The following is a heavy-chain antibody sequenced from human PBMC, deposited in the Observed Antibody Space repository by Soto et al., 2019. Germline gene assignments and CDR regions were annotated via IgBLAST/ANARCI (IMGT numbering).Heavy chain of an antibody. CDR1: GYTFTSYG. D-gene: IGHD6-19*01. CDR3: VRDQVAVDGSYFDY. J-gene: IGHJ4*02. Sequence: ASVKVSCKASGYTFTSYGISWVRQAPGQGLEWMGWIGAYNGNTRYRHELQGRVTMTRDTSTSTAHMELRGLASDDTAVYFCVRDQVAVDGSYFDYWGQGXLVTVYS. V-gene: IGHV1-18*01. CDR2: IGAYNGNT.